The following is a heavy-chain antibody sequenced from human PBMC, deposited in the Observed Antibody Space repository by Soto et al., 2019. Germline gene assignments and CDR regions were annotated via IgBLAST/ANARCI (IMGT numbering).Heavy chain of an antibody. CDR2: IDPSDSYT. J-gene: IGHJ4*02. CDR1: GYSFAGHW. CDR3: ARQKVGATSDY. Sequence: GESLKISCQGSGYSFAGHWISWVRQVPGKGLEWMGRIDPSDSYTNYSPSFQGHVTMSADKSVKTAYLQWSSLRASDTGIYFCARQKVGATSDYWGQGTLVTVPQ. V-gene: IGHV5-10-1*01. D-gene: IGHD1-26*01.